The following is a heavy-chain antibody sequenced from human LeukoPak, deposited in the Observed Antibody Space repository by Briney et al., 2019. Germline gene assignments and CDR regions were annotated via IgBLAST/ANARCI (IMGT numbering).Heavy chain of an antibody. D-gene: IGHD3-22*01. J-gene: IGHJ4*02. CDR1: GFTFSSYA. CDR3: AKGRYYYTSGSFYFYY. Sequence: SGGSLRLSCAASGFTFSSYAMSWVRQAPGKGLEWVSGISGSGDNTYYADSVKGRFTISRDNSKNTLYVQVNRLAPEDTAAYYCAKGRYYYTSGSFYFYYWGQGTLVTVSS. CDR2: ISGSGDNT. V-gene: IGHV3-23*01.